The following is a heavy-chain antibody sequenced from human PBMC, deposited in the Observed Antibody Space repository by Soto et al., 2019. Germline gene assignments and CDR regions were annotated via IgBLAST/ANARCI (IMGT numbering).Heavy chain of an antibody. CDR2: INHSGST. V-gene: IGHV4-34*01. CDR1: GGSFSGYY. D-gene: IGHD4-17*01. J-gene: IGHJ4*02. CDR3: ARLTTVINDY. Sequence: PSETMCLSWAVDGGSFSGYYWSRIRQPPGKGLEWIGEINHSGSTNYNPSLKSRVTISVDTSENQFSLKLSSVTAADTAVYYCARLTTVINDYWGQGTLVTVSS.